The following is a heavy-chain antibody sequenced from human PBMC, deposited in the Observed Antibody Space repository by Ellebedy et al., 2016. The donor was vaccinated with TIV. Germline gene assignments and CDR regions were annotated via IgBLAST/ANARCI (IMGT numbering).Heavy chain of an antibody. CDR1: GFSFNLFW. V-gene: IGHV3-7*01. J-gene: IGHJ5*01. CDR2: IKQDGSEI. CDR3: ARVSAQSVSHYVPLDS. Sequence: GESLKISCAASGFSFNLFWMSWVRQAPGKGLEWVATIKQDGSEIYYVDSVKGRFSISRDNAKKSLYLQMNSLRADDTAVFYCARVSAQSVSHYVPLDSWGQGTLVTVSS. D-gene: IGHD3-10*02.